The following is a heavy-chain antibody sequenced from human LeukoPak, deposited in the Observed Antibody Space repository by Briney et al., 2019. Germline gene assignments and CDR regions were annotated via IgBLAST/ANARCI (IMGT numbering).Heavy chain of an antibody. CDR3: ARNRGVTTVTTDLGY. CDR2: IYYSGST. CDR1: GGSISSYY. V-gene: IGHV4-59*08. D-gene: IGHD4-17*01. J-gene: IGHJ4*02. Sequence: PSETLSLTCTVSGGSISSYYWSWIRQPPGKGLEWIGYIYYSGSTYYNPSLKSRVTISVDTSKNQFSLKLSSVTAADTAVYYCARNRGVTTVTTDLGYWGQGTLVTVSS.